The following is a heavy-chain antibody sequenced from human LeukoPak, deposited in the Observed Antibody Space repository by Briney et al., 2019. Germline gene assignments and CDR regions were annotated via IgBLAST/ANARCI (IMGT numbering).Heavy chain of an antibody. CDR3: ARILGVLHDAFDI. J-gene: IGHJ3*02. CDR2: ISAYNGNT. V-gene: IGHV1-18*01. D-gene: IGHD4/OR15-4a*01. Sequence: PGESLKISCKGSGYSFTSYGISWVRQAPGQGLEWMGWISAYNGNTNYAQKLQGRVTMTTDTSTSTAYMELRSLRSDDTAVYYCARILGVLHDAFDIWGQGTMVTVSS. CDR1: GYSFTSYG.